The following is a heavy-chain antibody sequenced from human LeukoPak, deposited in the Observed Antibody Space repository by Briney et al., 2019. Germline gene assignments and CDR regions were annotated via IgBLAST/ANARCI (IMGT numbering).Heavy chain of an antibody. CDR3: ARVPRGYDSSGYYYFPWFDP. J-gene: IGHJ5*02. D-gene: IGHD3-22*01. CDR2: IYYSGST. Sequence: PSETLSLTCTVSGGSISSYYWSWIRQPPGKGLEWIGYIYYSGSTNYNPSLKSRVTISVGTSKNQFSLKLSSVTAADTAVYYCARVPRGYDSSGYYYFPWFDPWGQGTLVTVSS. V-gene: IGHV4-59*01. CDR1: GGSISSYY.